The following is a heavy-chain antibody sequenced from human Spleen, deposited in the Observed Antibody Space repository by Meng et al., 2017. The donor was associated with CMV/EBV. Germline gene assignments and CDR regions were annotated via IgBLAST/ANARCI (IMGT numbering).Heavy chain of an antibody. CDR3: ARDWGSSSGSVEGY. CDR1: GFTFSSFG. D-gene: IGHD1-26*01. J-gene: IGHJ4*02. Sequence: GESLKISCGASGFTFSSFGMHWVRQAPGKGLEWVTFIRSDGSNKYYADSVKGRFTISRDNSKNTLYLQMNSLRSEDTAVYYCARDWGSSSGSVEGYWGQGTLVTVSS. V-gene: IGHV3-30*02. CDR2: IRSDGSNK.